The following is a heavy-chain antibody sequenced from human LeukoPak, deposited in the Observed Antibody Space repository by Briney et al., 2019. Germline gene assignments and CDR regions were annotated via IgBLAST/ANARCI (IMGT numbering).Heavy chain of an antibody. CDR2: INHSGST. Sequence: SETLSLTCAVYGGSFSGYYWSWIRQPPGKGLEWIGEINHSGSTNHNPSLKSRVTISVDTSKNQFSLKLSSVTAADTAVYYCARGRSWLSVVIPEYFDYWGQGTLVTVSS. D-gene: IGHD3-22*01. CDR1: GGSFSGYY. J-gene: IGHJ4*02. V-gene: IGHV4-34*01. CDR3: ARGRSWLSVVIPEYFDY.